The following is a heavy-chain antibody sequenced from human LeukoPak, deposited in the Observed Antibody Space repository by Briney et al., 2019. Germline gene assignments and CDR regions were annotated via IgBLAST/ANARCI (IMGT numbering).Heavy chain of an antibody. CDR1: GYNFTGYY. Sequence: ASVKVSCKASGYNFTGYYMHWVRQAPGQGLEWMGWINPNSGGTNYAQKFQGRVTMTRDTSISTAYMELSRLRSDDTAVYYCARELGLKCSSTSCSDYWGQGTLVTVSS. V-gene: IGHV1-2*02. CDR3: ARELGLKCSSTSCSDY. CDR2: INPNSGGT. J-gene: IGHJ4*02. D-gene: IGHD2-2*01.